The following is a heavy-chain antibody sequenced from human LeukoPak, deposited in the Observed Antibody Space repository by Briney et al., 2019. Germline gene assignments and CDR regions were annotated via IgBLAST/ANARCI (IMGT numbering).Heavy chain of an antibody. CDR3: ARVTHCSSTSCYTIWFDP. D-gene: IGHD2-2*02. CDR2: ISAYNGNT. V-gene: IGHV1-18*01. J-gene: IGHJ5*02. CDR1: GYTFTSYG. Sequence: GASVKVSRKASGYTFTSYGVSWVRQAPGQGLEWMGWISAYNGNTNYAQKLQGRVTMTTDTSTSTAYMELRSLRSDDTAVYYCARVTHCSSTSCYTIWFDPWGQGTLVTVSS.